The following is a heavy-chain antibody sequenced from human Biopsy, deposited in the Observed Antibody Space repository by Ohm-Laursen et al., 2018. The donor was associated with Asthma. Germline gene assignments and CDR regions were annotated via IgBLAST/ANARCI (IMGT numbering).Heavy chain of an antibody. D-gene: IGHD3-16*01. CDR2: IDPNSGGT. J-gene: IGHJ2*01. V-gene: IGHV1-2*06. CDR1: GYPFTDYY. Sequence: GASVKVSCKLSGYPFTDYYVHWVRQAPGQGLEWMGRIDPNSGGTNYAQKFLGRVTMTRDTSVNTAFMVLSRLRSDDTAVYYCARIKIRIGAGTDRYFDLWGRGTLVTVSS. CDR3: ARIKIRIGAGTDRYFDL.